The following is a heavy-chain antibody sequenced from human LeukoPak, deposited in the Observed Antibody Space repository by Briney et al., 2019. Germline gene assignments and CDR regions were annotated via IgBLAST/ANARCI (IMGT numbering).Heavy chain of an antibody. V-gene: IGHV5-51*01. D-gene: IGHD3-10*01. CDR3: ARQGFGDY. CDR2: IYPGDSNT. J-gene: IGHJ4*02. Sequence: GESLKISRKGFGYSFTDFWNGLGRQIPGKGLEWIGIIYPGDSNTRYSPSFQGQVTISADKSISTAYLQWSSLKASDTAMYYCARQGFGDYWGQGTLVTVSS. CDR1: GYSFTDFW.